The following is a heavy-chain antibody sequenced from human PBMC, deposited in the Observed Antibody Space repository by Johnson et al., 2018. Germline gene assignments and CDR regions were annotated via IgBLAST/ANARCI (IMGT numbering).Heavy chain of an antibody. CDR2: IYYSGST. D-gene: IGHD2-21*01. Sequence: QVQLQESGPGLVKPSETLSLTCTVSGGSFSTYYWSWVRQPPGKGLEWIGYIYYSGSTNYNPSLLSRVTISLDTSKNQFSLNLSSVTAAETAVYYSAREKIAGGNPYGMDVGGQGPTVTVSS. CDR1: GGSFSTYY. J-gene: IGHJ6*01. CDR3: AREKIAGGNPYGMDV. V-gene: IGHV4-59*01.